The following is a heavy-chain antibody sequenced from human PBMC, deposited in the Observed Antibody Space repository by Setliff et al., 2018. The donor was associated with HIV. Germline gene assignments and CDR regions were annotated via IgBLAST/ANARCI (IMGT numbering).Heavy chain of an antibody. D-gene: IGHD3-3*01. CDR2: IYHSGST. J-gene: IGHJ2*01. CDR3: VSLPASYDFWSGDYRDWYFDV. V-gene: IGHV4-39*01. CDR1: GVSISSGTYY. Sequence: KASETLSLICTVSGVSISSGTYYWGWVRQPPGKGLEWIGSIYHSGSTYYNPPLKSRVTISVDTSNNQFSLKLNSVTAADTAVYYCVSLPASYDFWSGDYRDWYFDVWGRGTLVTVPS.